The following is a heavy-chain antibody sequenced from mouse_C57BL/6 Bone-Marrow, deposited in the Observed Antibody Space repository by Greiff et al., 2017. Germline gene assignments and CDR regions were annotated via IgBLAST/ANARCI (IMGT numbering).Heavy chain of an antibody. Sequence: EVHLVESGGGLVKPGGSLKLSCAASGFTFSDYGMHWVRQAPEKGLEWVAYISSGSSTIYYADTVKGRFTISRDNAKNTLFLQMTSRRSEDTAMYYCERATVGATSYYFDYWGQGTTLTVSS. CDR2: ISSGSSTI. J-gene: IGHJ2*01. CDR1: GFTFSDYG. CDR3: ERATVGATSYYFDY. V-gene: IGHV5-17*01. D-gene: IGHD1-1*01.